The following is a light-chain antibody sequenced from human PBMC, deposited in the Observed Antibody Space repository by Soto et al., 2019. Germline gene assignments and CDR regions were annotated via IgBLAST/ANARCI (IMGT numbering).Light chain of an antibody. CDR2: DVN. V-gene: IGLV2-14*03. CDR3: TSWTTSTTMI. J-gene: IGLJ2*01. CDR1: SSDIGAYNF. Sequence: QSVLTQPASVSGSPGQSITISCTGTSSDIGAYNFVSWYQQHPGKAPKLMLYDVNIRPSGVSNRFSGSKSGNTASLTISGLQAEDEADYYCTSWTTSTTMIFRGVTKVTVL.